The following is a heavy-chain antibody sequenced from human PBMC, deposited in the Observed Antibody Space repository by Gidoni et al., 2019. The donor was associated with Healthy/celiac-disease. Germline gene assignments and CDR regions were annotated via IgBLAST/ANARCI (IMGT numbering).Heavy chain of an antibody. V-gene: IGHV3-43*01. D-gene: IGHD6-13*01. Sequence: EVQLVESGGVVVQPGGSLRISGAASGFTFDDYPMHWFRQAPGKGLEWVSLIRWDGGSTYYADSVKGRFTISRDNSKSSLYLQMNSLRTEDTALYYCAKGHRGAAAGWPDLWGRGTLVTVSS. CDR2: IRWDGGST. CDR3: AKGHRGAAAGWPDL. J-gene: IGHJ2*01. CDR1: GFTFDDYP.